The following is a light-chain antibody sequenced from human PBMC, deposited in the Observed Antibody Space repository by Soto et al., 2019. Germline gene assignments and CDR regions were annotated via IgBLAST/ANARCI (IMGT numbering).Light chain of an antibody. V-gene: IGKV3-15*01. J-gene: IGKJ4*01. CDR3: QQYNNLPRT. CDR2: GAS. CDR1: QSVSSN. Sequence: ETVMTQSPATLSVSPGEGATLSCRASQSVSSNLVWYQHRPGQAPRLLIYGASTRATDIPARFSGSGSGTEFTLTISSLQSEDYAVYYFQQYNNLPRTFGGGTKGEIK.